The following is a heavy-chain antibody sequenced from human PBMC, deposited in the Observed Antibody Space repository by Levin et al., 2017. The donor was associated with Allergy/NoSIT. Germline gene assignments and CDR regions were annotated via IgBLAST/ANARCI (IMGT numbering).Heavy chain of an antibody. CDR1: GFDFGAYA. D-gene: IGHD3-10*01. Sequence: GGSLRLSCAASGFDFGAYAMHWVRQAPGKGLEWVAVISYDGTSIYYADSVKGRFTSSRDNSRNTLSLQMNSLRAEDTAVFYCAKGMRFGGNDYYYALDAWGQGTTVTVS. CDR3: AKGMRFGGNDYYYALDA. CDR2: ISYDGTSI. J-gene: IGHJ6*02. V-gene: IGHV3-30*18.